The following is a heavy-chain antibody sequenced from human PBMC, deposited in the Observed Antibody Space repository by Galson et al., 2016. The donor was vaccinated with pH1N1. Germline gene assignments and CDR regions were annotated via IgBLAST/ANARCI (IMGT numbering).Heavy chain of an antibody. D-gene: IGHD1-26*01. Sequence: SVKVSCKASGYTFTTSYIHWVRQAPGEGLEWMGVFDPSNGGTTYAQKFQARVTMTRDTSTSTVYLDLSRLKSDDTSVFYCTRDLGRRREFWGQGTLVTV. CDR3: TRDLGRRREF. J-gene: IGHJ4*02. CDR1: GYTFTTSY. V-gene: IGHV1-46*01. CDR2: FDPSNGGT.